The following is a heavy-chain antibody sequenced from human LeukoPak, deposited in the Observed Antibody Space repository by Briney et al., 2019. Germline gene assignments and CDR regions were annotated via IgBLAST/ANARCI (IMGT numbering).Heavy chain of an antibody. V-gene: IGHV3-21*01. CDR1: GFTFSNYT. CDR3: ASRDIWEQ. J-gene: IGHJ4*02. CDR2: ISSSSSYI. Sequence: GGSLRLSCAASGFTFSNYTMNWVRQAPGKGLEWVSSISSSSSYIYYADSVKGRFTISRDNAKNSLYLQMNSLRAEDTAVYYCASRDIWEQWGQGTLVTVSS. D-gene: IGHD1-26*01.